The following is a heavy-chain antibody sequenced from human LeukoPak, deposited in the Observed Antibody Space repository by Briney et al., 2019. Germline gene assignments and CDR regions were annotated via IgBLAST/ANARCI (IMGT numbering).Heavy chain of an antibody. Sequence: GSVKVSCKASGYTFTSYGISWGRQAPRQGVEGMGWFRAYNGKTNYAQMRQGRVTMTTVTSTSTPYMELRRLKSADTAEYYSAILEDGSVSYYNWGGLYGLDVWGKGTTVTVSS. CDR3: AILEDGSVSYYNWGGLYGLDV. V-gene: IGHV1-18*04. CDR1: GYTFTSYG. D-gene: IGHD3-10*01. CDR2: FRAYNGKT. J-gene: IGHJ6*04.